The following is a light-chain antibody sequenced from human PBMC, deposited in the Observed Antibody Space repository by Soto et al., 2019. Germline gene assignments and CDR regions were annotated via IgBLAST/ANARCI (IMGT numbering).Light chain of an antibody. CDR3: ATWDDDLNAAV. Sequence: QSVLTQPPSLSGTPVQSVTISCSGSSSNIEGNTVHWYQHLPGTAPKLLIYIDHNRPSGIPVRFSGSKSGSSASLAISGLQSEDEADYYCATWDDDLNAAVFGGGTQLTVL. J-gene: IGLJ7*01. V-gene: IGLV1-44*01. CDR1: SSNIEGNT. CDR2: IDH.